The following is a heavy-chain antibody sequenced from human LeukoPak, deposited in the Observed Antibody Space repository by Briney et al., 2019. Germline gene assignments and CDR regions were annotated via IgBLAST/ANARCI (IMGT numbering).Heavy chain of an antibody. J-gene: IGHJ4*02. D-gene: IGHD2-15*01. V-gene: IGHV1-8*01. Sequence: ASVKVSCKASGYTFTSYNINWVRQPTGQGLEWMGWMNPNNGDTGYAQKFQGRVSMTRDTSISTAYMELSSLRSEDTAVYYCARAVYCSGGSCYSGPTFDYWGQGTLVTVSS. CDR1: GYTFTSYN. CDR2: MNPNNGDT. CDR3: ARAVYCSGGSCYSGPTFDY.